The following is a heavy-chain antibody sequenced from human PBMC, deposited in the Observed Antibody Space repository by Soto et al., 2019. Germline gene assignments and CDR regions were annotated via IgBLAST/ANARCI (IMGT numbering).Heavy chain of an antibody. CDR2: ISTYDGTT. D-gene: IGHD3-22*01. Sequence: QVQLVQSGGEVKEPGASVQVSCKASGYSFTSYGINWVRQVPGQGLEWMGWISTYDGTTKYAQKVQGRVTMTTDESASTAYMELRSLISDDTAVYYCARDQVFEDSRGNLAGYWGQGTLVTVSS. CDR3: ARDQVFEDSRGNLAGY. CDR1: GYSFTSYG. J-gene: IGHJ4*02. V-gene: IGHV1-18*01.